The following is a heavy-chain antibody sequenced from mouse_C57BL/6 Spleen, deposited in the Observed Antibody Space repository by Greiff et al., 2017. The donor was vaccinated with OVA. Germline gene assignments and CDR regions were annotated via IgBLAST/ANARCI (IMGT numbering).Heavy chain of an antibody. V-gene: IGHV1-15*01. CDR3: TREGITYYFDY. J-gene: IGHJ2*01. D-gene: IGHD1-1*01. CDR1: GYTFTDYE. CDR2: IDPETGGT. Sequence: VQLQQSGAELVRPGASVTLSCKASGYTFTDYEMHWVKQTPVHGLEWIGAIDPETGGTAYNQKFKGKAILTADKSSSTAYMELRCLTSEDSAVYYCTREGITYYFDYWGQGTTLTVSS.